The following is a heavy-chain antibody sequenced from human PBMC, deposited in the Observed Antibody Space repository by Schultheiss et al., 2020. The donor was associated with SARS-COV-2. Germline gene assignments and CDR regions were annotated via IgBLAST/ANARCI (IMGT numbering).Heavy chain of an antibody. CDR3: ARGGIVATRPLFDY. V-gene: IGHV4-34*01. J-gene: IGHJ4*02. D-gene: IGHD5-12*01. Sequence: GSLRLSCAVYGGSFSGYYWSWIRQPPGKGLEWIGEINHSGSTNYNPSLKSRVTISVDTSKNQFSLKLSSVTAADTAVYYCARGGIVATRPLFDYWGQGTPVTVSS. CDR2: INHSGST. CDR1: GGSFSGYY.